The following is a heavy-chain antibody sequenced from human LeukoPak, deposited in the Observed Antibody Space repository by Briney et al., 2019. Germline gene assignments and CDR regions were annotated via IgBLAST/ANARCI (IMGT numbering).Heavy chain of an antibody. D-gene: IGHD1-26*01. CDR1: GGSFSGYY. CDR2: INHSGST. J-gene: IGHJ4*02. CDR3: ARGGVGYYFDY. V-gene: IGHV4-34*01. Sequence: SETLSLTCAVYGGSFSGYYWSWIRQPPGKGLEWIGEINHSGSTNYNPSLKSRVTLSVDTSKNQFSLKLSSVTAADTAVYYCARGGVGYYFDYWGQGTLVTVSS.